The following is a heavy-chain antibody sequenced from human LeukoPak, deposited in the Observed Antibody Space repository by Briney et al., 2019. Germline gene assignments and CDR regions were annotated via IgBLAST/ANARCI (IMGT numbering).Heavy chain of an antibody. CDR2: ISAYNGNT. V-gene: IGHV1-18*01. Sequence: GASVKVSCKASGYTFTSYGISWVRQAPGQGLEWMGWISAYNGNTNYAQKLQGRVTMTTDTSTSTAYMELRSLRSDDTAVYYCARDGGSYYYDSSGYLPDYWGQGTLVTVSS. CDR1: GYTFTSYG. CDR3: ARDGGSYYYDSSGYLPDY. D-gene: IGHD3-22*01. J-gene: IGHJ4*02.